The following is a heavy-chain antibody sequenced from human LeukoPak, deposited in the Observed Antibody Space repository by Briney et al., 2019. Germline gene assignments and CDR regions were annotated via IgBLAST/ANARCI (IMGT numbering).Heavy chain of an antibody. V-gene: IGHV1-69*01. J-gene: IGHJ5*02. CDR2: IIPIFGTA. CDR1: GGTFSSYA. Sequence: SVKVSCKASGGTFSSYAISWVRQAPGQGLEWMGGIIPIFGTANYAQKFQGRVTITADESTRTAYMELSSLRSEDTAVYYCARDTRHRYCPSPSCYRGWFDPWGQGTLVTVSS. CDR3: ARDTRHRYCPSPSCYRGWFDP. D-gene: IGHD2-2*01.